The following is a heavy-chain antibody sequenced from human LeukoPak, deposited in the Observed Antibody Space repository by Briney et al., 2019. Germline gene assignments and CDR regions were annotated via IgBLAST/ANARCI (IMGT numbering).Heavy chain of an antibody. CDR2: IYYSGST. CDR1: GGPISRYY. Sequence: SEPLSLLCTVSGGPISRYYWRCIRQPPGKGLEWLGYIYYSGSTNYNPSLESRVTISVDTSKNQFSLKLSSVTAADTAVYYCAGGYYGAGSRDWGQGTLVTVSS. CDR3: AGGYYGAGSRD. V-gene: IGHV4-59*01. D-gene: IGHD3-10*01. J-gene: IGHJ4*02.